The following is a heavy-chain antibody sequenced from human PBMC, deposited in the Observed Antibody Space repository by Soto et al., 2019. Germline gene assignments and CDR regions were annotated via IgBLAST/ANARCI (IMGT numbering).Heavy chain of an antibody. Sequence: GGSLRLSCAASGFTFSDNYMSWIRQAPGKGLEWISYISSTGNTIYYADSVKGRFTISRDNAKNSLYLQMNSLRAEDTAVYYCAKFHYSSSSFGAFDIWGQGTMVTVSS. CDR3: AKFHYSSSSFGAFDI. CDR1: GFTFSDNY. D-gene: IGHD6-13*01. J-gene: IGHJ3*02. V-gene: IGHV3-11*01. CDR2: ISSTGNTI.